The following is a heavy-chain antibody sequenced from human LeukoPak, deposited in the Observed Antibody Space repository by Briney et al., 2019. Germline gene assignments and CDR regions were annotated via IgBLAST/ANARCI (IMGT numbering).Heavy chain of an antibody. CDR2: INGNSGGT. CDR3: ARVGVEATATFDY. Sequence: ASVTVSCKASGYTFIGYYIHWVRQAPGQGLEWMGWINGNSGGTNYAQKFQGRVTMTRDTSISTAYMELSSLRSDDTAVYFCARVGVEATATFDYWGQGTLVTVSS. V-gene: IGHV1-2*02. CDR1: GYTFIGYY. D-gene: IGHD1-26*01. J-gene: IGHJ4*02.